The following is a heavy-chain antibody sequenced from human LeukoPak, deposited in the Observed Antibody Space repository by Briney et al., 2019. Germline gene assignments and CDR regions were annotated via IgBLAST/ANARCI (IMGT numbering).Heavy chain of an antibody. V-gene: IGHV1-18*01. CDR2: ISAYNGNT. Sequence: ASVKVSCKASGYTFTSYGISWVRQAPGQGLEWMGWISAYNGNTNYAQKLQGRVTMTTDTSTSTAYMELRSLRSEDTAVYYCASSHPYYDFWSGYDHHFDYWGQGTLVTVSS. CDR1: GYTFTSYG. J-gene: IGHJ4*02. CDR3: ASSHPYYDFWSGYDHHFDY. D-gene: IGHD3-3*01.